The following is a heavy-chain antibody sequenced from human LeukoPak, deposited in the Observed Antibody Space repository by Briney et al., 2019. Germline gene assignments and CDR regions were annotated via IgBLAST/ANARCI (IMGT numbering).Heavy chain of an antibody. CDR3: ARGLYCSSTSCYFDI. CDR2: IYHSGST. V-gene: IGHV4-30-2*01. D-gene: IGHD2-2*01. J-gene: IGHJ3*02. CDR1: GGSISSGGYY. Sequence: PSQTPSLTCTVSGGSISSGGYYWSWIRQPPGKGLEWIGYIYHSGSTYYNPSLKSRVTISVDRSKNQFSLKLSSVTAADTAVYYCARGLYCSSTSCYFDIWGQGTMVTVSS.